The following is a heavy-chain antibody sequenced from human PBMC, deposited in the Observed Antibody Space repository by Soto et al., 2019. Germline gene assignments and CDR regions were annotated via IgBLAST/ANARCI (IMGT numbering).Heavy chain of an antibody. CDR1: GDSVSINSGA. J-gene: IGHJ3*01. CDR2: TCYRSRWYN. CDR3: ARGNSGLRAFDV. V-gene: IGHV6-1*01. Sequence: SQTLSLTCAISGDSVSINSGAWNWIRQSPSRGLEWLGRTCYRSRWYNDYAVSVKSRININPDTSKNQFSLHLTSVTHEDAALYYCARGNSGLRAFDVWGQGTMVTVS. D-gene: IGHD6-19*01.